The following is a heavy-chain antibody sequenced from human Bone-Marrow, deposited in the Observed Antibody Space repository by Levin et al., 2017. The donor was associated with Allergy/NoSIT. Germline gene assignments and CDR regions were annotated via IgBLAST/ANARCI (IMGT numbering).Heavy chain of an antibody. D-gene: IGHD6-13*01. Sequence: SETLSLTCTVSGDSLSSHYWSWIRQAPGRGLEWIGYISYSWKTIYNPSLNRFTISMDMSKNQFFLHLSSVTAADTAVYYCARGQTSSWSEGMYYFDYWGQGTRVTVSS. CDR2: ISYSWKT. CDR1: GDSLSSHY. CDR3: ARGQTSSWSEGMYYFDY. J-gene: IGHJ4*02. V-gene: IGHV4-59*11.